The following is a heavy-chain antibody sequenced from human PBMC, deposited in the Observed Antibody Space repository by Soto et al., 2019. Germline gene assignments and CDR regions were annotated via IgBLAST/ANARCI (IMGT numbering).Heavy chain of an antibody. CDR1: GFTFSSYW. CDR2: INHDGSEK. Sequence: EVQLVESGGGLVQAGGSLRLSCAASGFTFSSYWMSWVRQAPGKGLEWVANINHDGSEKYYVDSVKGRFTISRDNAKNSLYLQMNSLRAEDTAVYYCAREVIAVAATFDYWGQGTLVTVSS. CDR3: AREVIAVAATFDY. V-gene: IGHV3-7*03. D-gene: IGHD6-19*01. J-gene: IGHJ4*02.